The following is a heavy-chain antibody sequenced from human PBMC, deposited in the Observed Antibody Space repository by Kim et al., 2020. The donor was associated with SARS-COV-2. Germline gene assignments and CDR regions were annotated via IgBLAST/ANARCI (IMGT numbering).Heavy chain of an antibody. D-gene: IGHD6-19*01. V-gene: IGHV7-4-1*02. Sequence: YAQGFTGRFVFSLDTSVSTAYLQISSRKAEDTAVYYCARGGHSSGWEYDYWGQGTLVTVSS. J-gene: IGHJ4*02. CDR3: ARGGHSSGWEYDY.